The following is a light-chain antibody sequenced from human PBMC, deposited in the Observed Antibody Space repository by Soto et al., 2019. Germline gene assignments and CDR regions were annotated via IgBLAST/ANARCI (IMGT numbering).Light chain of an antibody. Sequence: QPALTQPRSVSGSPGQSVTISCTGTSSDVGGYNYVSWYQLHPGTAPKLMIYDVSKRPSGVPDRFSGSKSGNTASLTISGLQAEDEADYYCCSYAGSYTWVFGGGTKLTVL. V-gene: IGLV2-11*01. CDR2: DVS. CDR1: SSDVGGYNY. J-gene: IGLJ3*02. CDR3: CSYAGSYTWV.